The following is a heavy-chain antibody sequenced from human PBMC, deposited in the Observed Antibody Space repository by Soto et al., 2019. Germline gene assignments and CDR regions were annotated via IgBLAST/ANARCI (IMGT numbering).Heavy chain of an antibody. J-gene: IGHJ5*02. Sequence: SSETLSLTCTVSGGSVSSGSYYWSWIRQPPGKGLGWIGYIYYSGSTNYNPSLKSRVTISVDTSKNQFSLKLSSVTAADTAVYYCARGAYDSSGYYLNWFDPWGQGTLVTVSS. D-gene: IGHD3-22*01. V-gene: IGHV4-61*01. CDR3: ARGAYDSSGYYLNWFDP. CDR1: GGSVSSGSYY. CDR2: IYYSGST.